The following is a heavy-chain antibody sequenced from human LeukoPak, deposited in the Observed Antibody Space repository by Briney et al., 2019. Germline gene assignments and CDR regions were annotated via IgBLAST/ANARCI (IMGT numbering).Heavy chain of an antibody. CDR3: ARDQDYDFWTGFNWFDP. D-gene: IGHD3-3*01. J-gene: IGHJ5*02. Sequence: PSETLSLTCTVSGGSISNGSYYWSWIRQPAGKGLEWIGRIFSSGNPDYHPSLKSRVTISIDTSKNQFSPKLTSVTAADTAAYYCARDQDYDFWTGFNWFDPWGQGTLVTVSS. CDR1: GGSISNGSYY. CDR2: IFSSGNP. V-gene: IGHV4-61*02.